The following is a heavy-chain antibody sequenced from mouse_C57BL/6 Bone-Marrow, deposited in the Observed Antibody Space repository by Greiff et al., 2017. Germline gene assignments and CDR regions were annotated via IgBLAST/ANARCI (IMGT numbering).Heavy chain of an antibody. V-gene: IGHV1-39*01. J-gene: IGHJ2*01. CDR1: GYSFTDYS. Sequence: LEESGPELVKPGASVKISCKASGYSFTDYSMHWVKQSNGKCLEWIGVINPTYGTTSYNQKFKGKATLTVAQSSSTAYMQLNSLTSDDSAVYYCARELFGGYVDYWGQGTTLSVSS. CDR3: ARELFGGYVDY. CDR2: INPTYGTT. D-gene: IGHD2-2*01.